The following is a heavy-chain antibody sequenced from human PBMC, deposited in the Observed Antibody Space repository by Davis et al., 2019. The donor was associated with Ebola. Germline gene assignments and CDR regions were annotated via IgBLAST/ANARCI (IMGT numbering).Heavy chain of an antibody. J-gene: IGHJ3*02. V-gene: IGHV1-2*02. D-gene: IGHD1-26*01. CDR1: GYTFTGYY. CDR2: INPNSGGT. CDR3: ASPPSGSYGVDAFDI. Sequence: ASVKVSCKASGYTFTGYYMHWVRQAPGQGLEWMGWINPNSGGTNYAQKFQGRVTMTRDTSISTAYMELSRLRSDDTAVYYCASPPSGSYGVDAFDIWGQGTMVTVSS.